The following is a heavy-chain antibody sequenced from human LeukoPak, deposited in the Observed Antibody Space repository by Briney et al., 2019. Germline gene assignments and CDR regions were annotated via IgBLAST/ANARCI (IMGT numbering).Heavy chain of an antibody. D-gene: IGHD3-10*01. CDR3: AKDHFGDHYFDY. CDR2: IGGSGGVT. V-gene: IGHV3-23*01. Sequence: PGGSLRLSCAASGFTFSSLAMTWVRQAPGKGLEWVSTIGGSGGVTYYADSVKGRFTISRDNSRSALYLQMNSLRAEDTAIYYCAKDHFGDHYFDYWGQGTLVTVS. J-gene: IGHJ4*02. CDR1: GFTFSSLA.